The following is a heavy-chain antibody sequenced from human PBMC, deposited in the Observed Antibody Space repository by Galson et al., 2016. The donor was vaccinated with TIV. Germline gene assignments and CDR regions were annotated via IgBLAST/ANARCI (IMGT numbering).Heavy chain of an antibody. V-gene: IGHV3-53*01. CDR3: VRGALGAYYVDV. J-gene: IGHJ6*03. CDR2: IYSDGHT. D-gene: IGHD2-21*01. CDR1: GFAVNSNY. Sequence: SLRLSCAASGFAVNSNYMSWVRQAPGKGLAWVSLIYSDGHTYYADSVKGRFTISRDNSKNTLFLQMNTLRVEDTAVYYCVRGALGAYYVDVWGKGTTVTVSS.